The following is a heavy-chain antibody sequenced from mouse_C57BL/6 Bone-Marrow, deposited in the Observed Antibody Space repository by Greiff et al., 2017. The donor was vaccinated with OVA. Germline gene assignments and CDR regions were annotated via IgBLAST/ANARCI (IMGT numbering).Heavy chain of an antibody. CDR2: IRNKANGYTT. CDR1: GFTFTDYY. Sequence: EVMLVESGGGLVQPGGSLSLSCAASGFTFTDYYMSWVRQPPGKALEWLGFIRNKANGYTTEYSASVKGRFTISRDNSQSILYLQMNALRAEDSATYYCARYRITTVVARDAMDYWGQGTSVTVSS. D-gene: IGHD1-1*01. V-gene: IGHV7-3*01. CDR3: ARYRITTVVARDAMDY. J-gene: IGHJ4*01.